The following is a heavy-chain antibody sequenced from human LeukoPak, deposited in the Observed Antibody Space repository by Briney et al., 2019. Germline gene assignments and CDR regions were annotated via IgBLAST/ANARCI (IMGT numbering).Heavy chain of an antibody. Sequence: SETLSLTCAVYGGSFSGYYWSWIRQPPGKGLEWIGEINHSGSTNYNPSLKSRVTISVDTSKNQFSLKLSSVTAADTAVYYCAGASTTIDAFDIWGQGTMATVSS. CDR3: AGASTTIDAFDI. CDR2: INHSGST. V-gene: IGHV4-34*01. D-gene: IGHD4-17*01. J-gene: IGHJ3*02. CDR1: GGSFSGYY.